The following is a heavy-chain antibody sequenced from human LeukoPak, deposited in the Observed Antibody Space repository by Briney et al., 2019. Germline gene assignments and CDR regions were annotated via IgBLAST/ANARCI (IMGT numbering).Heavy chain of an antibody. J-gene: IGHJ4*02. V-gene: IGHV4-39*07. CDR2: IYYSGST. CDR3: ARDYQGGYGDKTVDY. CDR1: GGPISSSSYF. D-gene: IGHD5-18*01. Sequence: PSETLSLTCTVSGGPISSSSYFWGWIRQPPGKGLEWIGSIYYSGSTYYNPSLKSRVTISVDTSKNQFSLKLSSVTAADTAVYYCARDYQGGYGDKTVDYWGQGTLVTVSS.